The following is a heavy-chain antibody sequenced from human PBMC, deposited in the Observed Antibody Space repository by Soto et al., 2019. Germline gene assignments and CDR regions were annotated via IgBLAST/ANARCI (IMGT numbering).Heavy chain of an antibody. Sequence: SETLSLTCTVSGGSISSYYWSWIRQPPGKGLEWIGYIYYSGSTYYNPSLKSRVTISVDTSKNQFSLKLSSVTAADPAVYYCARYYYDSSGYYSYNWFDPSGQATLVTVSS. CDR2: IYYSGST. J-gene: IGHJ5*02. CDR3: ARYYYDSSGYYSYNWFDP. D-gene: IGHD3-22*01. V-gene: IGHV4-59*08. CDR1: GGSISSYY.